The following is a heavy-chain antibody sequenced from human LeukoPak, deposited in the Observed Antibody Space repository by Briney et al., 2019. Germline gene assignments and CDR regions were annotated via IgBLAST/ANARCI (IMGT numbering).Heavy chain of an antibody. CDR2: ISGSGGST. Sequence: GGSLRLSCTASGFTFSSYAMNWVRQAPGKGLEWVSAISGSGGSTYYADSVKGRFTISRDNSKNTLYLQMNSLRAEDTAVYYCAKVATSVAVAGRFVDYWGQGTLVTVSS. CDR3: AKVATSVAVAGRFVDY. D-gene: IGHD6-19*01. V-gene: IGHV3-23*01. J-gene: IGHJ4*02. CDR1: GFTFSSYA.